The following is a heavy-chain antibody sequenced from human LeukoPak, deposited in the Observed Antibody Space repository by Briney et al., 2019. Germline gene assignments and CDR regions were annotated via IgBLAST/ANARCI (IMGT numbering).Heavy chain of an antibody. D-gene: IGHD1-26*01. CDR3: ARWAWELRGSFDY. CDR2: IWFDGSNK. V-gene: IGHV3-33*01. Sequence: GRSLRLSCAASGFTFSSDGMHWVRQAPGKGLEWVAVIWFDGSNKYYADSVKGRFTISRDNSKNTLYLQMNSLRAEDTAVYYCARWAWELRGSFDYWGQGTLVTVSS. J-gene: IGHJ4*02. CDR1: GFTFSSDG.